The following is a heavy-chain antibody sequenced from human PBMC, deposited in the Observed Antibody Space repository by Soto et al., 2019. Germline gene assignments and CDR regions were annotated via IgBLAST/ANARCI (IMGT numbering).Heavy chain of an antibody. Sequence: GASVKVSCKASGYTFTGYYMHWVRQAPGQGLEWMGWINPNSGGTNYAQKFQGWVTMTRDTSISTAYTELSRLRSDDTAVYYCTRARAYYYYGMDVWGQGTTVTVSS. CDR3: TRARAYYYYGMDV. J-gene: IGHJ6*02. V-gene: IGHV1-2*04. CDR2: INPNSGGT. CDR1: GYTFTGYY.